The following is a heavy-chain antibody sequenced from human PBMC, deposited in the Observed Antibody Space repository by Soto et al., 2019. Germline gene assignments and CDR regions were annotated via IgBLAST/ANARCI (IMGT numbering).Heavy chain of an antibody. J-gene: IGHJ4*02. CDR3: TRVRTYYYDSSGYYPFDY. CDR2: IRSKAYSGTT. V-gene: IGHV3-49*03. CDR1: GFTFGDYA. D-gene: IGHD3-22*01. Sequence: GGSLRLSCTASGFTFGDYAMSWFRQAPGKGLEWVGFIRSKAYSGTTEFAASVKGRFTISRDDSKSIAYLQMNSLKTEDTVVYYCTRVRTYYYDSSGYYPFDYWGQGTLVTVSS.